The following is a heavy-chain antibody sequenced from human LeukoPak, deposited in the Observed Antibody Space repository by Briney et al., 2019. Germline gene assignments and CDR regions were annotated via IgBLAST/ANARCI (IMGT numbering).Heavy chain of an antibody. V-gene: IGHV3-23*01. D-gene: IGHD5-18*01. CDR2: ISGSGGST. Sequence: SGGSLRLSCAASGFTFSSYAMSWVRQAPGKGLEWVSAISGSGGSTYYADSVKGRFTISRDNSKNTLYLQMNSLRAEDTAVYYCAKIPWGSYGPSGFHYWGPGTLVTVSS. CDR1: GFTFSSYA. CDR3: AKIPWGSYGPSGFHY. J-gene: IGHJ4*02.